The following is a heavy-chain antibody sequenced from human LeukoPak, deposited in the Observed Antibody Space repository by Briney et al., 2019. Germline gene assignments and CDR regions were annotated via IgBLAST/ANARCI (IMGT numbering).Heavy chain of an antibody. CDR3: AKDQGDGYNYGDY. CDR2: ISYDGSNK. V-gene: IGHV3-30*18. D-gene: IGHD5-24*01. CDR1: GYSFSSYG. J-gene: IGHJ4*02. Sequence: GRSLRLSCGASGYSFSSYGMHWVRQAPGKGLEWVAVISYDGSNKYYADSVKGRFTISRDNSKNTLYLQMNSLRAEDTAVYYCAKDQGDGYNYGDYRGQGTLVTVSS.